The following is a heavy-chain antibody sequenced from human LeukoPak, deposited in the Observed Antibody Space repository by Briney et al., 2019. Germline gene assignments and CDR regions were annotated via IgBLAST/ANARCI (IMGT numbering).Heavy chain of an antibody. J-gene: IGHJ4*02. CDR1: GFTFNDFG. CDR2: ISGNGGST. V-gene: IGHV3-43*02. CDR3: AKDILRISAPGTRGFDY. D-gene: IGHD6-13*01. Sequence: GGSLRLSCSASGFTFNDFGIHWVRQAPGKGLEWVSFISGNGGSTYYADSVRGRFTISRDISKNSLYLQMNSLRPEDTAFYYCAKDILRISAPGTRGFDYWGQGTLVTVSS.